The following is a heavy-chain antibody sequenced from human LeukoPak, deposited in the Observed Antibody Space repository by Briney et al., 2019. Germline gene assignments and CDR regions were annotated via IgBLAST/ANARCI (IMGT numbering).Heavy chain of an antibody. J-gene: IGHJ4*02. CDR2: IRYDGSNK. CDR3: ASEYQQPLDY. D-gene: IGHD2-2*01. Sequence: PGGSLRLSCAASGFTFSSYGMHWVRQAPGKGLEWVAFIRYDGSNKYYADSVKGRFTISRDNSKNTLYLQMNSLRAEDTAVYYCASEYQQPLDYWGQGALVTVSS. CDR1: GFTFSSYG. V-gene: IGHV3-30*02.